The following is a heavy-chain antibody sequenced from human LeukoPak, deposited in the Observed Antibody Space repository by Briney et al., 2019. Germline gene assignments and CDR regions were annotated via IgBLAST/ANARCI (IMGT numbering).Heavy chain of an antibody. V-gene: IGHV3-49*04. Sequence: PGGSLGLSCTASGFTFGDYAMSWVRQAPGKGLEWVGFIRSKAYGGTTEYAASVKGRFTISRDDSKSIAYLQMNSLKTEDAAVYYCTRESPYDYVWGSYRPFDYWGQGTLVTVSS. CDR1: GFTFGDYA. D-gene: IGHD3-16*02. J-gene: IGHJ4*02. CDR2: IRSKAYGGTT. CDR3: TRESPYDYVWGSYRPFDY.